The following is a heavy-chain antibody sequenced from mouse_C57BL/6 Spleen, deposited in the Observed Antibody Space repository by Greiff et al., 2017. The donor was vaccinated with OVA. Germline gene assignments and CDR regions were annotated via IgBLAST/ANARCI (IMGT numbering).Heavy chain of an antibody. V-gene: IGHV5-17*01. CDR1: GFTFSDYG. CDR2: ISSGSSTI. CDR3: ARNFYYAMDY. Sequence: EVNVVESGGGLVKPGGSLKLSCAASGFTFSDYGMHWVRQAPEKGLEWVAYISSGSSTIYYADTVKGRFTISRDNAKNTLFLHMTSLRSEDTAMYFCARNFYYAMDYWGQGTSVTVSS. J-gene: IGHJ4*01.